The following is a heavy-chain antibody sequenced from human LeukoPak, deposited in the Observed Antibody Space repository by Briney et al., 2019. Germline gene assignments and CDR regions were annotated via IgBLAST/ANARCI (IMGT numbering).Heavy chain of an antibody. CDR3: ARGTVVDY. Sequence: SETLSLTCTVSGGSISSYYWSWIRQPPGKGLEWIGEINHSGSTNYNPSLKSRVTISVDTSKNQFSLKLSSVTAADTAVYYCARGTVVDYWGQGTLVTVSS. CDR2: INHSGST. CDR1: GGSISSYY. J-gene: IGHJ4*02. D-gene: IGHD4-23*01. V-gene: IGHV4-34*01.